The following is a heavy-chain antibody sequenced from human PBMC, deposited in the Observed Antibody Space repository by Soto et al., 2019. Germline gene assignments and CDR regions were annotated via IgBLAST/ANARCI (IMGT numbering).Heavy chain of an antibody. J-gene: IGHJ6*03. CDR3: ARGAYDILTGYLYYMDV. D-gene: IGHD3-9*01. CDR2: INHSGST. V-gene: IGHV4-34*01. Sequence: SETLSLTCAVYGGSFSGYYWSWIRQPPGKGLEWIGEINHSGSTNYNPSLKSRVTISVDTSKNQFSLKLSSVTAADTAVYYCARGAYDILTGYLYYMDVWGKGTTVTVS. CDR1: GGSFSGYY.